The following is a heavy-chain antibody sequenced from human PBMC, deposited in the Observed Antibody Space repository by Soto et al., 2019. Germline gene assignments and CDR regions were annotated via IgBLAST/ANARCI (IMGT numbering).Heavy chain of an antibody. CDR1: GYTFTSDG. D-gene: IGHD2-2*01. Sequence: ASVKVSCKASGYTFTSDGISWVRQAPGQGLEWMGWISAYNGNTNYAQKLQGRVTMTTDTSTSTAYMELRSLRSDDTAVYYCARDYCSSTSCYSGIGFQPWGQGNVLTVSS. J-gene: IGHJ1*01. CDR2: ISAYNGNT. V-gene: IGHV1-18*01. CDR3: ARDYCSSTSCYSGIGFQP.